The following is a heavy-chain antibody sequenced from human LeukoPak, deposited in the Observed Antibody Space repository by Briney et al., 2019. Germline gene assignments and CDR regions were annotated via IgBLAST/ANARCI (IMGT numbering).Heavy chain of an antibody. Sequence: PSETLSLTCAVYGGSFRDFHWSWIRQSPGKGLEWIGEVSHSGGAKYNPSLKSRFSISVDTSKNQVSLKLSSVTAADTAVFYCARSKGRDGDNWDFFFDFWGQGTLVTVSS. J-gene: IGHJ4*02. CDR3: ARSKGRDGDNWDFFFDF. D-gene: IGHD5-24*01. CDR1: GGSFRDFH. CDR2: VSHSGGA. V-gene: IGHV4-34*01.